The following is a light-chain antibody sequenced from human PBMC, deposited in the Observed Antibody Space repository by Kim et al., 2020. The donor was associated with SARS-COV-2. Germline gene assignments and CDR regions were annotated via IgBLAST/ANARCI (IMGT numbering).Light chain of an antibody. CDR1: SSDVGGYNY. CDR2: DVS. CDR3: SSYTSSSTRV. V-gene: IGLV2-14*03. Sequence: QSALTQPASVSGSPGQSITISCTGTSSDVGGYNYVSWYQQHPGKAPKLMIYDVSNRPSGVSNRFSGSKSGNTASLTTYGLQAEDEANYYCSSYTSSSTRVFGGGTQLTVL. J-gene: IGLJ2*01.